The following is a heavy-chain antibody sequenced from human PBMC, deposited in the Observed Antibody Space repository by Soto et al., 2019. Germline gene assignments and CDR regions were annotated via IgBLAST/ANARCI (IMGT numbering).Heavy chain of an antibody. J-gene: IGHJ4*02. CDR1: GFTFGNYW. CDR2: MNSDGSTT. CDR3: ATAEVDY. V-gene: IGHV3-74*01. Sequence: GWSLRLSCAASGFTFGNYWMHWVRQAPGKGLEWVSRMNSDGSTTNYADSVKGRFTVSRDNARNTLYLQMNSLRAEDTAVYYCATAEVDYWGPGTLVTASS.